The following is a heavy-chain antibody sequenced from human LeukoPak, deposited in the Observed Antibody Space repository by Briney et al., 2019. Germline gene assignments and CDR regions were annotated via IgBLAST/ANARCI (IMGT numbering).Heavy chain of an antibody. J-gene: IGHJ6*02. V-gene: IGHV1-69*13. CDR1: GGTFSSYA. CDR2: LNPISGAT. CDR3: ARGVVVVPAANYPRAGPYYYHGMDV. Sequence: ASVKVSCKASGGTFSSYAVSWVRQAPGQGLEWMGGLNPISGATNYAQKFQGRVTITADESTSTAYMELSSLRSEDTAVYYCARGVVVVPAANYPRAGPYYYHGMDVWGQGTTVTVSS. D-gene: IGHD2-2*01.